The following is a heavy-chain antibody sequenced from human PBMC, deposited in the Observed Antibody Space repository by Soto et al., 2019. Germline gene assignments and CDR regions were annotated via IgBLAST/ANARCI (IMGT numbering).Heavy chain of an antibody. Sequence: QVQLQESGPGLVKPSETLSVTCTVSGGFLSSYYWSWIRQPPGKGLEWIGYIYYGGSTNNNPSLKSRVTISVDTSKNQFSLKLSSVTAADTAVYYCARTPGLGWFDPWGQGTLVTVSS. CDR2: IYYGGST. CDR3: ARTPGLGWFDP. V-gene: IGHV4-59*01. D-gene: IGHD3-16*01. J-gene: IGHJ5*02. CDR1: GGFLSSYY.